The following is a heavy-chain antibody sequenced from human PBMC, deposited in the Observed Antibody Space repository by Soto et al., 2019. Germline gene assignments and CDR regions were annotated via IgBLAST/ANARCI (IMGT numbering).Heavy chain of an antibody. CDR2: ISGSGGST. CDR1: GFTFSSYA. Sequence: PGGSRRLSCAASGFTFSSYAMSWVRQAPGKGLEWVSAISGSGGSTYYADSVKGRFTISRDNSKNTLYLQMNSLRAEDTAVYYCAKDLTGYSSGWYQDAFDIWGQGTMVTVSS. CDR3: AKDLTGYSSGWYQDAFDI. D-gene: IGHD6-19*01. J-gene: IGHJ3*02. V-gene: IGHV3-23*01.